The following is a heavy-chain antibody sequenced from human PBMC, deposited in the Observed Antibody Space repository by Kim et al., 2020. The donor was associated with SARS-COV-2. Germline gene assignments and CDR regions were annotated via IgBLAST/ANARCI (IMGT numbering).Heavy chain of an antibody. CDR2: TYYRSKWYN. J-gene: IGHJ6*02. V-gene: IGHV6-1*01. Sequence: SQTLSLTCAISGDSVSSNSAAWNWIRQSPSRGLEWLGRTYYRSKWYNDYAVSVKSRITINPDTSKNQFSLQLNSVTPEDTAVYYCARNARSSSWLDYYYGMDVWGQGTTVTVSS. D-gene: IGHD6-13*01. CDR1: GDSVSSNSAA. CDR3: ARNARSSSWLDYYYGMDV.